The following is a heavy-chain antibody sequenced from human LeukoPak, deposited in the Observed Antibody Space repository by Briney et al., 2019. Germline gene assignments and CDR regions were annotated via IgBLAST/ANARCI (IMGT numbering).Heavy chain of an antibody. CDR1: GFTFDDYG. Sequence: GGSLRLSCAASGFTFDDYGMSWVRQAPGKGLEWVSGINWNGGSTGYADSVRGRFTISRDNAKNSLYLQMNSLRAEDTALYYCATRGGSSPFDYWGQGTLVTVSS. D-gene: IGHD1-26*01. CDR3: ATRGGSSPFDY. J-gene: IGHJ4*02. V-gene: IGHV3-20*04. CDR2: INWNGGST.